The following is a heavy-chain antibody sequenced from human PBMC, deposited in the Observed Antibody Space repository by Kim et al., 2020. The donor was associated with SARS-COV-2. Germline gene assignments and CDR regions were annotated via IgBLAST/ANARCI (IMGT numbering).Heavy chain of an antibody. V-gene: IGHV3-53*04. D-gene: IGHD4-17*01. Sequence: GGSLRLSCAASGFTVSSNYMSWVRQAPGKGLEWVSVIYSGGSTYYADSVKGRFTISRHNSKNTLYLQMNSLRAEDTAVYYCATERPTAYYYDGMDVWGQGTTVTVSS. CDR2: IYSGGST. CDR3: ATERPTAYYYDGMDV. J-gene: IGHJ6*02. CDR1: GFTVSSNY.